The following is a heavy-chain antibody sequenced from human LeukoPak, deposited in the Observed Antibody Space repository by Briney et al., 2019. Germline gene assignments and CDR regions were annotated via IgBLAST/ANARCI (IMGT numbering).Heavy chain of an antibody. CDR1: GFTFSSYW. J-gene: IGHJ5*02. CDR2: IWYDGSNK. Sequence: PGGSLRLSCAASGFTFSSYWMSWVRQAPGKGLEWVAVIWYDGSNKYYADSVKGRFTISRDNSKNTLYLQMNSLRAEDTAVYYCARDHPSTAFDPWGQGTLVTVSS. CDR3: ARDHPSTAFDP. V-gene: IGHV3-33*08.